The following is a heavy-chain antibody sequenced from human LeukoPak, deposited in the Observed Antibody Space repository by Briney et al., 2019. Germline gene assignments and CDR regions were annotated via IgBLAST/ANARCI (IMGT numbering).Heavy chain of an antibody. CDR3: AKTSGWYYFDY. CDR1: GFTFSSYS. CDR2: ISSSSSYI. D-gene: IGHD6-19*01. J-gene: IGHJ4*02. Sequence: PGGSLRLSCTASGFTFSSYSMNWVRQAPGKGLEWVSSISSSSSYIYYADSVKGRFTISRDNAKNSLYLQMNGLRAEDTAVYYCAKTSGWYYFDYWGQGTLVTVSS. V-gene: IGHV3-21*04.